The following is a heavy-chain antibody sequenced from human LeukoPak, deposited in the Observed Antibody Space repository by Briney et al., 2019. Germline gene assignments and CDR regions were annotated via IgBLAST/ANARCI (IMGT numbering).Heavy chain of an antibody. CDR2: IYHSGST. V-gene: IGHV4-38-2*01. CDR1: GYSISSGYY. Sequence: SETLSLTCAVSGYSISSGYYWGWIRQPPGKGLEWIGSIYHSGSTNYNPSLKSRVTISVDTSKNQFPLKLSSVTAADTAVYYCARAKASGYSYGYEGWFDPWGQGTLVTVSS. D-gene: IGHD5-18*01. J-gene: IGHJ5*02. CDR3: ARAKASGYSYGYEGWFDP.